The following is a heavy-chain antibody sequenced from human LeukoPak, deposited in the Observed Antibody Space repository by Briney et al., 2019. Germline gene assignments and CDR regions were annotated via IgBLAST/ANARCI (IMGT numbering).Heavy chain of an antibody. CDR2: ISYDGSNK. CDR3: ASSKVAGPRGDY. Sequence: SGGSLRLSCAASGFTFSSYAMHWVRQAPGKGLEWVAVISYDGSNKYYADSVKGRFTISRDNSKNTLHLQMNSLRAEDTAVYYCASSKVAGPRGDYWGQGTLVSVSS. V-gene: IGHV3-30*04. D-gene: IGHD6-19*01. CDR1: GFTFSSYA. J-gene: IGHJ4*02.